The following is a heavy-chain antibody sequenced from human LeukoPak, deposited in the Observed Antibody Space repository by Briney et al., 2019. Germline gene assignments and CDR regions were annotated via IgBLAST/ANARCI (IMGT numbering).Heavy chain of an antibody. CDR3: ARVGRGYYYDSSGYGS. Sequence: SETLSLTCTVSGGSISSSSYYWGWIRQPPGKGLEWIGSIYYSGSTYYNPSLKSRVTISVVTSKNQFSLKLSSVTAADTAVYYCARVGRGYYYDSSGYGSWGQGTLVTVSS. CDR1: GGSISSSSYY. V-gene: IGHV4-39*07. J-gene: IGHJ5*02. CDR2: IYYSGST. D-gene: IGHD3-22*01.